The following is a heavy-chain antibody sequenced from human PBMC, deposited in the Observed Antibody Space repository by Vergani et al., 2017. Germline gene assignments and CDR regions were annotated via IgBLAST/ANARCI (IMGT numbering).Heavy chain of an antibody. V-gene: IGHV3-9*01. J-gene: IGHJ5*02. CDR2: ISWNSGSI. Sequence: EVQLVESGGGLVQPGRSLRLSCAASGFTFDDYAMHWVRQAPGKGLEWVSGISWNSGSIGYADSVKGRFTISRDNAKNSLYLQMNSLRAEDTALYYCAKDLPSGTYGGDWLAPWGQGTLVTVSS. CDR3: AKDLPSGTYGGDWLAP. D-gene: IGHD4-23*01. CDR1: GFTFDDYA.